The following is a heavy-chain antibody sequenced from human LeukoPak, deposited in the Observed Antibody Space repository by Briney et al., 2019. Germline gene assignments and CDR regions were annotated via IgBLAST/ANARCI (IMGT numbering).Heavy chain of an antibody. J-gene: IGHJ4*02. CDR1: GYTLTELS. D-gene: IGHD3/OR15-3a*01. CDR3: AKGVWTDYTITHFDY. Sequence: GASVKVSCKVSGYTLTELSMHWVRQAPGKGLEWMGGFDPEDGETIYAQKFQGRVTMTEDTSTDTAYMELSSLRSEDTAVYYCAKGVWTDYTITHFDYWGQGTLVTVSS. CDR2: FDPEDGET. V-gene: IGHV1-24*01.